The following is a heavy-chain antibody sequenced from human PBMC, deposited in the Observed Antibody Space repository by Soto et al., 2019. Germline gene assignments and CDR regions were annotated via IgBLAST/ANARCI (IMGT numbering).Heavy chain of an antibody. CDR2: INCGSGNT. CDR1: GSNFTPYV. J-gene: IGHJ4*02. V-gene: IGHV1-3*01. D-gene: IGHD6-19*01. CDR3: ARGDTSGWTFDF. Sequence: QVQLVQSGAEVKQPGASASVSCKASGSNFTPYVVHWLRQAPGQGPAWRGWINCGSGNTVSSQKFPGRVTFTRDTSATTADMELNSLTSGDTAVYDCARGDTSGWTFDFGGRGTLVTVSS.